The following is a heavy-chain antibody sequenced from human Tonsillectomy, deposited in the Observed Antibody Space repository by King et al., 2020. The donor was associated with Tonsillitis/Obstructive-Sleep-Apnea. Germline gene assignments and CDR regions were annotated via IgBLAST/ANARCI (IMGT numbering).Heavy chain of an antibody. V-gene: IGHV4-34*01. D-gene: IGHD3-3*01. J-gene: IGHJ3*02. CDR1: GGSFSGYY. Sequence: VQLQQWGAGLLKPSETLSLTCAVYGGSFSGYYWSWIRQPPGKGLEWIGEINHSGSTNYNPSLKSRVTITVDTSKNQFSLKLSYGTAADTAVYYCALTNHDFWRGTCAFDIWGQGTMVTVSS. CDR3: ALTNHDFWRGTCAFDI. CDR2: INHSGST.